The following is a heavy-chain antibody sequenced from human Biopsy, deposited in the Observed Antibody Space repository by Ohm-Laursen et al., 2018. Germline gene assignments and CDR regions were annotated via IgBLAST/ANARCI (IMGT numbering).Heavy chain of an antibody. CDR3: TLEGAGFDN. V-gene: IGHV3-73*01. J-gene: IGHJ4*02. Sequence: SLRLSCSASGFTFSASAVHWVRQASGKGLEWDGRIRSKAKSYATAYAASVTGRFTISRDDSKNTTYLQMNSLKTEDTAVYYCTLEGAGFDNWGQGTLVTVSS. D-gene: IGHD3-10*01. CDR1: GFTFSASA. CDR2: IRSKAKSYAT.